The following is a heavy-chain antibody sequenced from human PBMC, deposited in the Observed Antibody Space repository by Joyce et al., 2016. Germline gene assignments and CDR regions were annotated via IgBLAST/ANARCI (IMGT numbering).Heavy chain of an antibody. D-gene: IGHD3-10*01. CDR1: GDSFSGTSYY. V-gene: IGHV4-61*01. J-gene: IGHJ6*02. CDR3: ATSLPSRVGGFQFFGMDV. Sequence: HLQESGPGLVKPSETLSLTCTISGDSFSGTSYYWSWIRQSPGKGLEWLGFSYNSETTHYHPSLGGRLSMSVGAAKKQFSLRLTSVTSADTAVYYCATSLPSRVGGFQFFGMDVWGQGTTVIVS. CDR2: SYNSETT.